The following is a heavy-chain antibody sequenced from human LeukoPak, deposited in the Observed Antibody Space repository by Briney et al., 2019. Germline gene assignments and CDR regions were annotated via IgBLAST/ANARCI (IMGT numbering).Heavy chain of an antibody. CDR1: GFTFSSYA. J-gene: IGHJ6*02. CDR2: ISGSGGST. CDR3: AKDPLWFGESSQYYYYGMDV. Sequence: GGSLRLSCAASGFTFSSYAMSWVRQAPGKGLEWVSAISGSGGSTYYADSVKGRFTISRDNSKNTLYLQMNSLRAEDTAVYYCAKDPLWFGESSQYYYYGMDVWGQGTTVTVSS. D-gene: IGHD3-10*01. V-gene: IGHV3-23*01.